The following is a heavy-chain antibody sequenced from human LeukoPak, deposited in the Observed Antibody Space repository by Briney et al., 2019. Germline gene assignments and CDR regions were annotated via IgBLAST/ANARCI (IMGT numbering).Heavy chain of an antibody. D-gene: IGHD2-8*01. Sequence: PSETLSLTCTVSGGSISSGDYYWSWIRQPPGKGLEGVGYIYYSGSTYYNPSLKSRATISVDTYKNQFSLKLSSVTDADTAVYYCARLMVYAGLGLDYFDYWGQGPLVTVSS. V-gene: IGHV4-30-4*08. CDR3: ARLMVYAGLGLDYFDY. J-gene: IGHJ4*02. CDR1: GGSISSGDYY. CDR2: IYYSGST.